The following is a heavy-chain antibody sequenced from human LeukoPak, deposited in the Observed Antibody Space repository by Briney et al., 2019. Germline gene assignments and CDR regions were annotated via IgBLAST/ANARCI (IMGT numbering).Heavy chain of an antibody. CDR3: ARPGITMVRGVTEYNWFDP. D-gene: IGHD3-10*01. CDR1: GYTFTCYY. Sequence: ASVKVSCKASGYTFTCYYMHWVRQAPGQGLEWMGWINPNSGGTNYAQKFQGRVTMTRDTYISTAYMELSRLRSDDTAVYYCARPGITMVRGVTEYNWFDPWGQGTLVTVSS. CDR2: INPNSGGT. V-gene: IGHV1-2*02. J-gene: IGHJ5*02.